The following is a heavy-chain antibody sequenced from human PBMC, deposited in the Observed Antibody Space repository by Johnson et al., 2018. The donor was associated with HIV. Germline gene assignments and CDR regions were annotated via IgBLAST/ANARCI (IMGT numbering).Heavy chain of an antibody. Sequence: VQLVESGGGLVQPGGSLRLSCAASGFTFSSYWMSWVRQAPGKGLEWVANIKQDGSEKYYVDSVKGRFTISRDNSKNTLYLQMNSLRAEDTAVYYCARDRGGATSQAGGQGTMVTVSS. CDR1: GFTFSSYW. J-gene: IGHJ3*01. V-gene: IGHV3-7*03. CDR2: IKQDGSEK. D-gene: IGHD1-26*01. CDR3: ARDRGGATSQA.